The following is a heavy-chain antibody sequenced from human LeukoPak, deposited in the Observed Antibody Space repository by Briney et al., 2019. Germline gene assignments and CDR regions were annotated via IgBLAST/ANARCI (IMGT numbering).Heavy chain of an antibody. D-gene: IGHD3-10*01. Sequence: SETLSLTCTVSGGSISGYYWSWIRQPAGKGLEWIGRIYNGGIITYNPSLKSRVTMSIDTSNNQFSLRLRFVTAADTAVYYCARDSGTTGEVKFDPWGQGTLVTVSS. CDR1: GGSISGYY. CDR2: IYNGGII. CDR3: ARDSGTTGEVKFDP. J-gene: IGHJ5*02. V-gene: IGHV4-4*07.